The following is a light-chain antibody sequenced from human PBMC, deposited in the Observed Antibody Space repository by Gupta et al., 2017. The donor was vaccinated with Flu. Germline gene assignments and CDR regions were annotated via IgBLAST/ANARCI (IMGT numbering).Light chain of an antibody. V-gene: IGKV1-16*02. CDR2: AAS. J-gene: IGKJ4*01. CDR3: LQYNSYPLT. Sequence: DIQITKSPSLLSASVGDRVTITCRVSEGIAHYLAWFQQKPGKTPKSLIYAASNLRSGVPSKFSGSGSGTDFTLTINSLQPEDFATYYCLQYNSYPLTFGRGTKVDVK. CDR1: EGIAHY.